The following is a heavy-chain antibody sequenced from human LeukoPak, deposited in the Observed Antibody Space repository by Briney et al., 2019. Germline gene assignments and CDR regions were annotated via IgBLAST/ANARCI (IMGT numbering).Heavy chain of an antibody. Sequence: GASVKVSCKASGGTFSSYAISWVRQAPGQGLEWMGGIIPNFGTANYAQKFQGRVTITTDESTSTAYMELSSMRSEDTAVYYCARGYSSSWSETLDAFDIWGQGTMVTVSS. V-gene: IGHV1-69*05. D-gene: IGHD6-13*01. CDR3: ARGYSSSWSETLDAFDI. J-gene: IGHJ3*02. CDR1: GGTFSSYA. CDR2: IIPNFGTA.